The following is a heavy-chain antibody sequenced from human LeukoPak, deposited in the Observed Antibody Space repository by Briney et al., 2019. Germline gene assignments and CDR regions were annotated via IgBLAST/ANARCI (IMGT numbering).Heavy chain of an antibody. J-gene: IGHJ4*02. CDR2: IRHYDGHT. Sequence: KTSETLSLTCDVSGGFTSNDYWWGWVRQPPGKGLEWIGEIRHYDGHTKYNPSLKGRVTISIDKPRNHFSLTLTSVTAADTAIYYCASSIPIGWSPNTYWGQGTLVIVSS. D-gene: IGHD6-19*01. V-gene: IGHV4/OR15-8*02. CDR1: GGFTSNDYW. CDR3: ASSIPIGWSPNTY.